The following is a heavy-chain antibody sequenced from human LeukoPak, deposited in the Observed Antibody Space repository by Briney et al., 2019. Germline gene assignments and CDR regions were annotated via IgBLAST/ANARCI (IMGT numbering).Heavy chain of an antibody. Sequence: GGSLRLSCEASGFTFSTFAMIWVRQPPGKGLEWVSSIFPSGGEIHYADSVRGRFTISKDSFKSTLSLQMNSLRAEDTAIYYCARDSSQQLVPDSYDYYMDVWGKGTTVTVSS. CDR3: ARDSSQQLVPDSYDYYMDV. J-gene: IGHJ6*03. V-gene: IGHV3-23*01. CDR1: GFTFSTFA. D-gene: IGHD6-13*01. CDR2: IFPSGGEI.